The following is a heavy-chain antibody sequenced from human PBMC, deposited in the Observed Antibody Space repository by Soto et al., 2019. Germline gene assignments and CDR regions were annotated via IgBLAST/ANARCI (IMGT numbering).Heavy chain of an antibody. CDR2: ISSSSGYI. J-gene: IGHJ4*02. Sequence: EVQLVESGGGLVKPGGSLRLSCAASGFTFSSYSMNWVRQAPGKGLEWVSSISSSSGYIYYADSVKGRFTISRDNAKNSLYLQMNSLRADDTVVYYCARVILGYFISTSGYHDYWGQGTLDTVSS. D-gene: IGHD2-2*01. CDR1: GFTFSSYS. V-gene: IGHV3-21*01. CDR3: ARVILGYFISTSGYHDY.